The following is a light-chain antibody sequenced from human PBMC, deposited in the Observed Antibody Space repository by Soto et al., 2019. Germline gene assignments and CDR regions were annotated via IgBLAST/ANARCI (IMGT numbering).Light chain of an antibody. CDR2: EGT. V-gene: IGLV2-23*01. CDR3: CSYAGRSADV. J-gene: IGLJ1*01. Sequence: QSVLTQPASVSGSPGQSITISCTGTSSDVGSYNLVSWYQQHPGKAPKLLIYEGTKRPSGISNRFSGSKSGNTASLTISGIQPEDEADYYCCSYAGRSADVFGTGTKLTVL. CDR1: SSDVGSYNL.